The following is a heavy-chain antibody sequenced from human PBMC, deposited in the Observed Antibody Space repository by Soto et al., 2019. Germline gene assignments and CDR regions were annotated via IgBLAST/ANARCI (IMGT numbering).Heavy chain of an antibody. V-gene: IGHV1-8*01. CDR3: ARGSRGVVIRYYYYGMDV. Sequence: GASVKVSCKASGYTFTSYDINWVRQATGQGLEWMGWMNPNSGNTGYAQKFQGRVTMTRNTSISTAYMEPSSLRSEDTAVYYCARGSRGVVIRYYYYGMDVWGQGTTVTVSS. J-gene: IGHJ6*02. D-gene: IGHD3-22*01. CDR2: MNPNSGNT. CDR1: GYTFTSYD.